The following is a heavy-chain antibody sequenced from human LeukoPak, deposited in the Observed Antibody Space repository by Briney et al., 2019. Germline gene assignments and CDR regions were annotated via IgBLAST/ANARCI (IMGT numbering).Heavy chain of an antibody. CDR1: GFTFSTYS. V-gene: IGHV3-21*01. Sequence: GGSLRLSCAASGFTFSTYSMTWVRQAPGEGLEWVSSISSGSVNIYYADSLKGRFTISRDNAKNSLYLQMNSLRVEDTAVYYCARCGYNYEPVDYYYYMDVWGKGTTVTVSS. CDR3: ARCGYNYEPVDYYYYMDV. J-gene: IGHJ6*03. CDR2: ISSGSVNI. D-gene: IGHD5-18*01.